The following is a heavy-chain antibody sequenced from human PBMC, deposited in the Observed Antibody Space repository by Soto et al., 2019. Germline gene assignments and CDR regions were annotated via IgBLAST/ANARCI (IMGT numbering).Heavy chain of an antibody. J-gene: IGHJ5*02. V-gene: IGHV3-23*01. D-gene: IGHD2-21*02. CDR2: ISGSGSKT. Sequence: EVQLLESGGGLEQPGGSLRLSCEASGFTFRSFAMNWVRQAPGKGLDWVAAISGSGSKTYYADSVKGRFTISRDNSKSTVYLEMNSLRVEDTAVYYCSKDRRVVVASIESGLDPWGQGTLVTVSS. CDR3: SKDRRVVVASIESGLDP. CDR1: GFTFRSFA.